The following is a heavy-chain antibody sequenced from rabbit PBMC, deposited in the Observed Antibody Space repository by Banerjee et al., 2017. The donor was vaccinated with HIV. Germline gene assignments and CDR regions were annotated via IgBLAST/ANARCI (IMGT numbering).Heavy chain of an antibody. D-gene: IGHD7-1*01. CDR2: IYGSNSA. Sequence: EQLEESGGDLVQPGGSLKLSCKASGFDFSSYYMSWVRQAPGKGLEWIGGIYGSNSAYYASWVNGRFTISKTSSTTVTLQMTSLTAADTATYFCARGVRYSDSYGMDLWGPGTLVTVS. CDR1: GFDFSSYYM. CDR3: ARGVRYSDSYGMDL. V-gene: IGHV1S45*01. J-gene: IGHJ6*01.